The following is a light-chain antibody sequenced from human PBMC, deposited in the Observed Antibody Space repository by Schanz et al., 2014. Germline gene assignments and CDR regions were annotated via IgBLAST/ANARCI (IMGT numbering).Light chain of an antibody. J-gene: IGLJ3*02. CDR3: AAWDDSLSGPV. CDR2: DVN. Sequence: QSALTQPASVSGSPGQSLTISCTGPSSDIGAYNYVSWYQQFPDKAPKLMIRDVNYRPSGVPDRFSGSKSGTSASLAISGLQSEDEADYYCAAWDDSLSGPVFGGGTKLTVL. V-gene: IGLV2-14*01. CDR1: SSDIGAYNY.